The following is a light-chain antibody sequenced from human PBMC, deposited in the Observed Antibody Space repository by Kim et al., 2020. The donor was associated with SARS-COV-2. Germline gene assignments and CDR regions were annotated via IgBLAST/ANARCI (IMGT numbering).Light chain of an antibody. CDR2: EVS. CDR1: SSDVGGYNY. Sequence: GQSATSSCPGTSSDVGGYNYVSWYQQHPGKAPKLMIYEVSKRPSGVPDRFSGSKSGNTASLTVSGLQAEDEADYYCSSYAGSNNLVFGGGTQLTVL. V-gene: IGLV2-8*01. J-gene: IGLJ2*01. CDR3: SSYAGSNNLV.